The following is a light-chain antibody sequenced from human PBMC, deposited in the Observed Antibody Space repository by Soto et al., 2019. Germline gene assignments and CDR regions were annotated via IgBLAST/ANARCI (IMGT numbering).Light chain of an antibody. J-gene: IGKJ2*01. CDR3: QQRANWPPFT. V-gene: IGKV3-11*01. CDR1: QHISSF. CDR2: DAS. Sequence: EIVLAQSPATLSLSPGERATLSYRASQHISSFLAWYQQKPGQAPRLLIYDASNRATGIPARFSGSGSGTDFTLTISSLEPEDFAIYYCQQRANWPPFTFGQGTKLEIK.